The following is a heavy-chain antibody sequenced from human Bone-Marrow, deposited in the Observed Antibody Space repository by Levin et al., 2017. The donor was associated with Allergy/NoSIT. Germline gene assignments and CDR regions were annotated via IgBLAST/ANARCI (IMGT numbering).Heavy chain of an antibody. J-gene: IGHJ4*02. D-gene: IGHD5-24*01. V-gene: IGHV3-30*18. CDR1: GFTFRNFG. CDR2: ISYDGSNK. CDR3: AKGALVEMATIGGDYFDD. Sequence: GGSLRLSCAASGFTFRNFGMHWVRQAPGKGLEWVAVISYDGSNKNYVDSVKGRFTISRDNSKKTLYLQMKSLRTEDTAIYYCAKGALVEMATIGGDYFDDWGQGTLVTVSS.